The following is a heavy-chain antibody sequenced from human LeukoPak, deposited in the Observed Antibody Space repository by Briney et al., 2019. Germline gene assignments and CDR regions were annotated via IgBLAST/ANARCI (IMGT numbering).Heavy chain of an antibody. V-gene: IGHV3-48*04. CDR3: ARGISKNDY. J-gene: IGHJ4*02. CDR2: ISDSGSTI. Sequence: GGSLRLSCAASGFTFSSYAMSWVRQAPGKGLEWVSYISDSGSTIKYADSVKGRFAISRDNAKNSVYLQMSSLRAEDTAVYYCARGISKNDYWGQGTLVIVSS. CDR1: GFTFSSYA.